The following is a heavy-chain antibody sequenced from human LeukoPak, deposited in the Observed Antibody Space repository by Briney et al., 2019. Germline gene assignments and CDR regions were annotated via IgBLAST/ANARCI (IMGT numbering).Heavy chain of an antibody. CDR2: IKGKTAAGAP. J-gene: IGHJ4*02. V-gene: IGHV3-15*01. CDR3: ITGDYDFWSGFYSPNHYFDY. D-gene: IGHD3-3*01. Sequence: GGSLRLSCEGSAFIFSGHWMNWVRQTPGKGLEWVGRIKGKTAAGAPDYVASVKGRFTISRDDSKNTLFLQMNSLKTEDTAVYYCITGDYDFWSGFYSPNHYFDYWGQGTLVTVSS. CDR1: AFIFSGHW.